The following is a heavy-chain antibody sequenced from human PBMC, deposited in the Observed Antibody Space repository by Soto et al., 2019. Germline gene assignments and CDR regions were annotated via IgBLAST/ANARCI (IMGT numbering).Heavy chain of an antibody. Sequence: GGSLRLSCAASGFTFSSYGMHWVRQAPGKGLEWVAVISYDGSNKYYADSVKGRFTISGDNSKNTLYLQMNSLRAEDTAVYYCAKGIRIQLWSYFVYWGPGTLVTVS. D-gene: IGHD5-18*01. CDR3: AKGIRIQLWSYFVY. CDR1: GFTFSSYG. V-gene: IGHV3-30*18. CDR2: ISYDGSNK. J-gene: IGHJ4*02.